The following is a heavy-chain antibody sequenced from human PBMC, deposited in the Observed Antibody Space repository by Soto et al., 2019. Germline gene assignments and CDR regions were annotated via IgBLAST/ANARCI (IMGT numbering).Heavy chain of an antibody. Sequence: SETLSLTCAVPGGSISSGGYSWSWIRQPPGKGLEWIGYIYHSGSTYYNPSLKSRVTISVDRSKNQFSLKLSSVTAADTAVYYCARTYYYDSSGYLYYFDYWGQGTLVTVSS. CDR2: IYHSGST. J-gene: IGHJ4*02. CDR3: ARTYYYDSSGYLYYFDY. CDR1: GGSISSGGYS. D-gene: IGHD3-22*01. V-gene: IGHV4-30-2*01.